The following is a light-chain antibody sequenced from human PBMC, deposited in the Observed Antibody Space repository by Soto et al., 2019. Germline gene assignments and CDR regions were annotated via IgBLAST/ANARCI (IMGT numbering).Light chain of an antibody. V-gene: IGKV3D-15*01. J-gene: IGKJ5*01. Sequence: IVMTQSPATLSLSPWERATLSCRASQSISGNLAWYQQKPGQAPRLLIYGASTRATGIPARFSGSGSGTEFTLTISSLQPEDFATYYCQHFNNYPTFGQGTRLEIK. CDR3: QHFNNYPT. CDR1: QSISGN. CDR2: GAS.